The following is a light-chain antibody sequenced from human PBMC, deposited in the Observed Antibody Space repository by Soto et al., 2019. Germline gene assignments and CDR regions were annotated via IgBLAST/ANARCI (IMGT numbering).Light chain of an antibody. CDR2: GVN. CDR3: GSFTTSRIWV. CDR1: SSNFGDDKY. J-gene: IGLJ3*02. Sequence: QSVLTQPASVSGSPGQSITISSTGTSSNFGDDKYVSWYQQQPGKGPNLLIYGVNSRPSGISNRFSGSKSGNTASLTISGLQVEDEAEYFCGSFTTSRIWVFGGGTKVTVL. V-gene: IGLV2-14*01.